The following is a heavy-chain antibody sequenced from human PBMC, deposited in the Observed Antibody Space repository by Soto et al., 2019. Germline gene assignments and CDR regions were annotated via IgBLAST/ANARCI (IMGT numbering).Heavy chain of an antibody. V-gene: IGHV3-11*05. Sequence: QVQLVESGGGLVKPGGSLRLSCAASGFTFSDYYMSWIRQAPGKGLEWISYISSSSDYTNYADSVKGRFTISRDNAKNSLYLQMNSLRAVDTAVYYCAREDYDDGSGYYSYWGQGTLVSVSS. CDR2: ISSSSDYT. D-gene: IGHD3-22*01. CDR1: GFTFSDYY. CDR3: AREDYDDGSGYYSY. J-gene: IGHJ4*02.